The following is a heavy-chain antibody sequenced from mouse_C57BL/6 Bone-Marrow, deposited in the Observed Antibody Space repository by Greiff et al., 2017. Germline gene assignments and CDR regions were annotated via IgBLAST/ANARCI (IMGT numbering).Heavy chain of an antibody. J-gene: IGHJ4*01. CDR1: GYTFTNYW. V-gene: IGHV1-63*01. Sequence: VQLQQSGAELVRPGTSVKMSCKASGYTFTNYWIGWAKQRPGHGLEWIGDIYPGGGYTKYNEKFKGKATLTADKSSSTAYMQFSSLTSEDSAIYYCARLGVWYAMDYWGQGTSVTVSS. CDR3: ARLGVWYAMDY. CDR2: IYPGGGYT.